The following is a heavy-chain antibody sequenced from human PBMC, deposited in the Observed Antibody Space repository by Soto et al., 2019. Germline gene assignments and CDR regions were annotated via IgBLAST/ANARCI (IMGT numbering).Heavy chain of an antibody. CDR1: VYTFTSYA. CDR3: ARVARVAVAGLDY. CDR2: INAGNGNT. Sequence: ASVKVSCKASVYTFTSYAMHWVGQAPGQKLEWMGWINAGNGNTEYSQKFQGRVTITRDTSASTAYMELSSLRSEDTAVYYCARVARVAVAGLDYWGQGTLVTVSS. V-gene: IGHV1-3*01. D-gene: IGHD6-19*01. J-gene: IGHJ4*02.